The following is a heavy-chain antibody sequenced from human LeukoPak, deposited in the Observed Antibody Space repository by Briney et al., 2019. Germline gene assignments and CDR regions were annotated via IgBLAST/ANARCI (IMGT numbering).Heavy chain of an antibody. V-gene: IGHV3-53*01. J-gene: IGHJ6*04. D-gene: IGHD5-12*01. CDR1: GFTVSSNY. CDR3: ARLSPLTRVATTTYYHPVDV. CDR2: IYSGGST. Sequence: GGSLRLSCAASGFTVSSNYMSWVRQAPGKGLEWVSVIYSGGSTYYADSVKGRFTISRDNSKNTLYLQMNSLRAEDTAVYYCARLSPLTRVATTTYYHPVDVWGKGTTVTVSS.